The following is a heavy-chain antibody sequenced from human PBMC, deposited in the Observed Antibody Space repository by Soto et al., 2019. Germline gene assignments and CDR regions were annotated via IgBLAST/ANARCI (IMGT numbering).Heavy chain of an antibody. D-gene: IGHD3-10*01. CDR1: GGSISSGGYY. Sequence: SEPQSLTNTVSGGSISSGGYYWSRIRQHPGKGLEWIGYIYYSGSTYYNPSLKSRVTISVDTSKNQFSLKLSSVTAADTAVYYCARGSRYGSGSYLAYYFDYWGQGTLVTVSS. J-gene: IGHJ4*02. CDR3: ARGSRYGSGSYLAYYFDY. V-gene: IGHV4-31*03. CDR2: IYYSGST.